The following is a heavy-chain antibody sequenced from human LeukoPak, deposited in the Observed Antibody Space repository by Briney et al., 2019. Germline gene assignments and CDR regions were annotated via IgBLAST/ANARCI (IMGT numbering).Heavy chain of an antibody. D-gene: IGHD1-1*01. CDR3: ARRRGGTGLFDY. CDR2: INYSGGS. V-gene: IGHV4-39*01. J-gene: IGHJ4*02. CDR1: GGSISSSSYY. Sequence: PSETLSLTCTVSGGSISSSSYYWVRIRQPPGKGLEWIGNINYSGGSYYNPSLKSRVTTSVHTSENQFSLKLSSVTAADTAVYYCARRRGGTGLFDYWGRGTLVTVSS.